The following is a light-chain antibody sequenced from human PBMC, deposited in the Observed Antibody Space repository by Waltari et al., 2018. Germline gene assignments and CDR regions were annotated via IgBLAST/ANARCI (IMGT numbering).Light chain of an antibody. J-gene: IGLJ2*01. CDR2: EVS. CDR1: SRDIGYFNA. Sequence: QAAPTQSPSVSGSPGQSVTISCTGTSRDIGYFNALSWYQQHPGKVPKLLIYEVSKRPSGVSDRFSGSKSGSTASLTISGIQAEDEADYYCNSYERSGIVLFGGGTRLTVL. CDR3: NSYERSGIVL. V-gene: IGLV2-23*02.